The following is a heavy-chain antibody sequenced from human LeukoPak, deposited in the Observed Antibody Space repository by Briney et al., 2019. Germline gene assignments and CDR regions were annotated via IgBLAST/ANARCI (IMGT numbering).Heavy chain of an antibody. Sequence: PSQTLSLTCTVSGGSISGGTYYWSWIRQPAGKGLEWIGRIYTSGSTNYNPSLKSRVTISVDTSKNQFSLKLSSVTAADTAVYYCARDGTCSSTSCLRGDYYYMDVWGKGTTATVSS. CDR1: GGSISGGTYY. V-gene: IGHV4-61*02. CDR2: IYTSGST. CDR3: ARDGTCSSTSCLRGDYYYMDV. D-gene: IGHD2-2*01. J-gene: IGHJ6*03.